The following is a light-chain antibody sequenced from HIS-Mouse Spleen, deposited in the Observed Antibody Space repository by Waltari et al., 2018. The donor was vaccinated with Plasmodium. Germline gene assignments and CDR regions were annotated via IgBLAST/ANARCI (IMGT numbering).Light chain of an antibody. Sequence: QSALTPPPSASGSPGQSVTISCPGTSSDVGGYNYVSCYQQHPGKAPTHMIYEVSKRPSGVPDRFSGSKSGNTASLTVSGLQAEDEADYYCSSYAGSNNLVFGGGTKLTVL. CDR3: SSYAGSNNLV. CDR1: SSDVGGYNY. CDR2: EVS. J-gene: IGLJ2*01. V-gene: IGLV2-8*01.